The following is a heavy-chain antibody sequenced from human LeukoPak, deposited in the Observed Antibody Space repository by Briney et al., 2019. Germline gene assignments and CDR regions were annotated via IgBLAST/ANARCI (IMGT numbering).Heavy chain of an antibody. J-gene: IGHJ4*02. Sequence: GGSLRLSCAASGFTFSSYSMNWVRQAPGKGLEWVSYISSSSSTIYYADSVKGRFTISRDNAKNTLYLQMNSLRAEDTAVYYCARDRYYDSSGYLPFDYWGQGTLVTVSS. CDR1: GFTFSSYS. D-gene: IGHD3-22*01. CDR2: ISSSSSTI. CDR3: ARDRYYDSSGYLPFDY. V-gene: IGHV3-48*04.